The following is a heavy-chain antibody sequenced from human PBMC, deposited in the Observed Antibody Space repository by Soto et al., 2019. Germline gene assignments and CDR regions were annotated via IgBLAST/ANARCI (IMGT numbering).Heavy chain of an antibody. CDR2: IYYSGYN. CDR1: GGSISSGDYK. D-gene: IGHD4-4*01. V-gene: IGHV4-30-4*01. J-gene: IGHJ4*02. Sequence: SETLSLTCTVSGGSISSGDYKWSWIRQPPGKGLEWIGYIYYSGYNYNNPSLKSRVTMSVDTSKNLFSLKLSSVTAADTAVYYCARSDNYVPFEYWGQGTLVTVSS. CDR3: ARSDNYVPFEY.